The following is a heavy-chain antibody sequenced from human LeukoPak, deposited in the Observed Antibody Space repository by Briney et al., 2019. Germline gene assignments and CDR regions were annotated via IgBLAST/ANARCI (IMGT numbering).Heavy chain of an antibody. V-gene: IGHV4-59*01. CDR2: IYYSGST. D-gene: IGHD5-18*01. J-gene: IGHJ4*02. CDR1: GGSISSYY. Sequence: SETLPLTCTVSGGSISSYYWSWIRQPPGKGLEWIGYIYYSGSTNYNPSLKSRVTISVDTSKNQFFLKLSSVTAADTAVYYCARWGQLWWFDYWGQGTLVTVSS. CDR3: ARWGQLWWFDY.